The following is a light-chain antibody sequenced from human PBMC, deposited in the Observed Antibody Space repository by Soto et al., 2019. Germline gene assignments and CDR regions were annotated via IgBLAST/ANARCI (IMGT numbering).Light chain of an antibody. J-gene: IGKJ1*01. CDR3: QQYHSYWT. CDR2: DAS. Sequence: DVKRAQSPSSLSTYEGDRVTITCRASQNIRSRLAWFQQKPGKAPKLLIYDASSLESGVPQRFSGSGSGTEFTLTISSLQTDDFSTYYCQQYHSYWTFGQGTKVDVK. CDR1: QNIRSR. V-gene: IGKV1-5*01.